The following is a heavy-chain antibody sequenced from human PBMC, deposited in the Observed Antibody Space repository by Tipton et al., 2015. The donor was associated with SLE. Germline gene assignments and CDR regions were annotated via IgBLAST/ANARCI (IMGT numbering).Heavy chain of an antibody. CDR2: IYYSGST. V-gene: IGHV4-59*11. Sequence: TLSLTCTVSGGSISSSHYWSWIRQPPGKGLEWIGYIYYSGSTNYNPSLKSRVTISVDTSKNQFSLKLSSVTAADTAVYYCARDSAAAGEKGYNWFDPWGQGTLVTVSS. D-gene: IGHD6-13*01. J-gene: IGHJ5*02. CDR1: GGSISSSHY. CDR3: ARDSAAAGEKGYNWFDP.